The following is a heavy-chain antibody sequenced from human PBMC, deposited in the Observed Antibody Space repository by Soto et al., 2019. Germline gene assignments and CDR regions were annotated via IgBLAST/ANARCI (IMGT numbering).Heavy chain of an antibody. V-gene: IGHV3-48*01. CDR1: GFTFSSYS. Sequence: GGSLRLSCAASGFTFSSYSMNWVRQAPGKGLEWVSYISSSSSTIYYADSVKGRFTISRDNAKNSLYLQMNILRAEDTAVYYCARVRIAARHRTFDYWGQGTLVTVSS. J-gene: IGHJ4*02. CDR3: ARVRIAARHRTFDY. D-gene: IGHD6-6*01. CDR2: ISSSSSTI.